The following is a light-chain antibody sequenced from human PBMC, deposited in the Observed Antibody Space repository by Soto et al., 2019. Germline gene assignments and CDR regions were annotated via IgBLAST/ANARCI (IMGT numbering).Light chain of an antibody. CDR2: DAA. V-gene: IGKV1-5*01. Sequence: DIQMTQSPSTLSAYVGDRVTITCRASQSISSWLAWYQQKPGKAPNLLIYDAASLEAGVPSRFSGSGTGTEFPLTINSLQPTDFATYYCQQYNSYPWTFGQGTKVEI. CDR1: QSISSW. J-gene: IGKJ1*01. CDR3: QQYNSYPWT.